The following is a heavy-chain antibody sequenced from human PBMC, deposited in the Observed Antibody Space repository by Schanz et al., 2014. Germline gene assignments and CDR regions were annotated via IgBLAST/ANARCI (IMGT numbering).Heavy chain of an antibody. J-gene: IGHJ6*02. D-gene: IGHD2-15*01. Sequence: EVQLLESGGGLVQPGGSLRLSCAVSGFTVSSNHMSWVRQAPGKGLEWVSALSGSGGSTYYADSVKGRFTISRDNSENTLYLQMNSLSADDTAVFYCAKGMGYCSGGTCYDYYYYGLDVWGQGTTVTVSS. V-gene: IGHV3-23*01. CDR2: LSGSGGST. CDR1: GFTVSSNH. CDR3: AKGMGYCSGGTCYDYYYYGLDV.